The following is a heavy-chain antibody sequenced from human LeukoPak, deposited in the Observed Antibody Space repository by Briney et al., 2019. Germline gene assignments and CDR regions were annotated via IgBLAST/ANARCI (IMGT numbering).Heavy chain of an antibody. CDR2: IIPIFGTA. D-gene: IGHD3-22*01. CDR3: ARAHRMYYYDSSGYYHH. Sequence: GASVKVSCKASGYTFTSYGISWVRQAPGQGLEWMGGIIPIFGTANYAQKFQGRVTITTDESTSTAYMELSSLRSEDTAVYYCARAHRMYYYDSSGYYHHWGQGTLVTVSS. CDR1: GYTFTSYG. J-gene: IGHJ5*02. V-gene: IGHV1-69*05.